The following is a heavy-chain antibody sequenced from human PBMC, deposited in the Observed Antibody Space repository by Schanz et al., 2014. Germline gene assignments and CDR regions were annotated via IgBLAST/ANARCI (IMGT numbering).Heavy chain of an antibody. CDR2: ISPSSGGT. D-gene: IGHD3-3*01. CDR3: ARESVSRTRLFDP. Sequence: QVQVIQSGPEVKKPGASVKVSCKASGYTFTNHSLHWVRQAPGQGLAWMGRISPSSGGTNYAQNFQGRVTMTKDTSINTVYMELSTLTSDDTAVYYCARESVSRTRLFDPWGQGTLVTVSS. J-gene: IGHJ5*02. CDR1: GYTFTNHS. V-gene: IGHV1-2*06.